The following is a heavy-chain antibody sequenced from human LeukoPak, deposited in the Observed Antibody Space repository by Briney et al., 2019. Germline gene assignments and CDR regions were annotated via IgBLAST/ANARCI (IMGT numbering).Heavy chain of an antibody. CDR3: ATVGSGWDNFDY. J-gene: IGHJ4*02. Sequence: ASVKVSCKVSGYTLTELSMHWVRQAPGKGLEWMGGFDPEDGETTYAQKFQGRVTMTEDTSTDTAYMELSSLRSEDTAVYYCATVGSGWDNFDYWGQGTLVTVSS. D-gene: IGHD6-19*01. CDR2: FDPEDGET. CDR1: GYTLTELS. V-gene: IGHV1-24*01.